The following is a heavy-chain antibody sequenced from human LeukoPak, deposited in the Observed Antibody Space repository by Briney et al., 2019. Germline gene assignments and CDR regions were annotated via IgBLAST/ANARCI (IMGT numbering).Heavy chain of an antibody. D-gene: IGHD5-24*01. V-gene: IGHV3-43*02. Sequence: GGSLRLSCAASGFTFDDYAIHWVRQAPGKGLEWVSLISGDGGSTYYADSVKGRFTISRDNSKNSLYLQMNSLRTEDTTLYYCAKDPATRDGHGAWFDPWGQGTLVTVSS. CDR3: AKDPATRDGHGAWFDP. CDR1: GFTFDDYA. CDR2: ISGDGGST. J-gene: IGHJ5*02.